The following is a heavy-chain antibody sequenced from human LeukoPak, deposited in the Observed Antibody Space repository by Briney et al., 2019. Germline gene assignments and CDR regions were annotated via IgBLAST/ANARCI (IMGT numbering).Heavy chain of an antibody. V-gene: IGHV1-24*01. CDR2: FDPEDGET. Sequence: ASVKVTCKVSGYTLTELSMHWVRQAPGKGLEWMGGFDPEDGETIYAQKFQGRVTMTEDTSTDTAYMELSSLRSEDTAVYYCATPPPTRGYSGYDPIYWGQGALVTVSS. D-gene: IGHD5-12*01. J-gene: IGHJ4*02. CDR3: ATPPPTRGYSGYDPIY. CDR1: GYTLTELS.